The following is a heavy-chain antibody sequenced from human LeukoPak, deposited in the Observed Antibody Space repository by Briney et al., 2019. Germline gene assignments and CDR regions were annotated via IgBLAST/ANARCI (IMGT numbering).Heavy chain of an antibody. J-gene: IGHJ4*02. CDR1: GFTFSRYW. D-gene: IGHD3-10*01. Sequence: GGSLRLSCAASGFTFSRYWMSWLRQAPGKGLEWVANINEDGSEKYYVDSVKGRFSISRDNAKNSLYLQMNSLRAEDTAVYYCARDHRGVFDYWGQGTLVTVSS. CDR2: INEDGSEK. V-gene: IGHV3-7*01. CDR3: ARDHRGVFDY.